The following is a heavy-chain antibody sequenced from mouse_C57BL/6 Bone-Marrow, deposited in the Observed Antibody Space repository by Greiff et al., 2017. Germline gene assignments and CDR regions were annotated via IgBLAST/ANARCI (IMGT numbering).Heavy chain of an antibody. V-gene: IGHV1-69*01. Sequence: VQLQQPGAELVMPGASVKLSCKASGYTFTSYWMHWVKQRPGQGLEWIGEIDPSDSYTNYNQKFKGKSTLTVDKSSSTAYMQLSSLTSEDSAVYYCARSETGTGYFDVWGTGTTVTVSS. CDR1: GYTFTSYW. CDR2: IDPSDSYT. CDR3: ARSETGTGYFDV. D-gene: IGHD4-1*01. J-gene: IGHJ1*03.